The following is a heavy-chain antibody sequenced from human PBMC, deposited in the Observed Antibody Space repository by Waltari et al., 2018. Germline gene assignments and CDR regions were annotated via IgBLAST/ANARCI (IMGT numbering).Heavy chain of an antibody. D-gene: IGHD3-3*01. CDR3: ARESILECLLNVYAGYWYFDL. CDR2: INHSAII. V-gene: IGHV4-34*01. J-gene: IGHJ2*01. CDR1: GGSFSCYY. Sequence: QVQLQQWGAGLLKPSETLSLTCAVYGGSFSCYYWSWIRQPPVKGLEGSVEINHSAIIIDDPSIKSLVYISVETSKNQVSRMLISVTAADTVVYYCARESILECLLNVYAGYWYFDLWGRGTLVTVSS.